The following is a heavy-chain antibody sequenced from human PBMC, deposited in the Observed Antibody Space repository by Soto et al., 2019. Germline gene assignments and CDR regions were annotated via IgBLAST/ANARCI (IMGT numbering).Heavy chain of an antibody. CDR3: ALLNIAVALNWFDP. CDR2: FDPEDGET. D-gene: IGHD6-19*01. V-gene: IGHV1-24*01. CDR1: GYTLTELS. J-gene: IGHJ5*02. Sequence: GASVKVSCKVSGYTLTELSMHWVRQAPGKGLEWMGGFDPEDGETIYAQKFQGRVTMTEDTSTDTAYMELSSLRSEDTAVYYCALLNIAVALNWFDPWGQGTLVTVSS.